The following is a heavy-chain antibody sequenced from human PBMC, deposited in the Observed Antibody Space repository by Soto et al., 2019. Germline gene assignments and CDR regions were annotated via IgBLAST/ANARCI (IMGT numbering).Heavy chain of an antibody. J-gene: IGHJ4*02. Sequence: QVHLRESGPGLVKPSETLSLSCTVSGGSISNFYWSWLRQPPGKGLEWIGYISYSGNTNYNPSFRSRVSIAVDTATNQFSLNLTSVTAEDTAVYYCSRAPMVLSRSYFDSWGQGTPVTVSS. V-gene: IGHV4-59*01. CDR1: GGSISNFY. CDR3: SRAPMVLSRSYFDS. CDR2: ISYSGNT. D-gene: IGHD2-8*01.